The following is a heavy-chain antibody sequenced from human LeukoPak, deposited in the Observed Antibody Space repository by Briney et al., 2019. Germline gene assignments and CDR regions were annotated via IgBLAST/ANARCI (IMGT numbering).Heavy chain of an antibody. V-gene: IGHV3-7*01. Sequence: PGGSLRLSCAVSGFTFSSYWMSWVRQAPGKGLEWVANIKQDGSEKYYVDSVKGRFTISRDNAKNSLYLQMNSLRAEDTAVYYCAGDPGYNYGFDYWGQGTLVTVSS. CDR3: AGDPGYNYGFDY. J-gene: IGHJ4*02. CDR1: GFTFSSYW. D-gene: IGHD5-18*01. CDR2: IKQDGSEK.